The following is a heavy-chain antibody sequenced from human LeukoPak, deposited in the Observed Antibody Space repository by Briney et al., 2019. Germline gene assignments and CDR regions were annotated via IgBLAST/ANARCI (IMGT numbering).Heavy chain of an antibody. Sequence: PSETLSLTCTVSGGSISSYYWSWIRQPPGKGLEWIGYIYTSGITNYNPSLKGRVTISVDTSKNQFSLKLSSVTAADTAVYYSARHWELLEGDYYYYYMGVWGKGTTVTVSS. CDR2: IYTSGIT. V-gene: IGHV4-4*09. CDR3: ARHWELLEGDYYYYYMGV. CDR1: GGSISSYY. J-gene: IGHJ6*03. D-gene: IGHD1-26*01.